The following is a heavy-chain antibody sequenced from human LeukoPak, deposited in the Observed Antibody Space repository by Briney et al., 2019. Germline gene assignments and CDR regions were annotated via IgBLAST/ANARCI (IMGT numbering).Heavy chain of an antibody. V-gene: IGHV4-34*01. CDR1: GGSFSGYY. CDR2: INHSGST. J-gene: IGHJ6*02. CDR3: ARGHIWYYYGMDV. D-gene: IGHD3-16*01. Sequence: SETLSLTCAVYGGSFSGYYWSWIRQPPGKGLEWIGVINHSGSTNYNPSLKSRVTISVDTSKNQFSLKLSSVTAADTAVYYCARGHIWYYYGMDVWGQGTTVTVSS.